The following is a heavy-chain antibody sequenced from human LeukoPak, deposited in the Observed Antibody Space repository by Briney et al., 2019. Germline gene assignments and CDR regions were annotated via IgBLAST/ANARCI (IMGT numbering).Heavy chain of an antibody. V-gene: IGHV4-61*02. CDR3: ARLPIRYFDWLPNGFDP. CDR2: ISSSGST. D-gene: IGHD3-9*01. J-gene: IGHJ5*02. Sequence: PSETLSLTCTVSGDSISSGDYYWSWIRQPAGKGLEWIGRISSSGSTNYNPSLKSRVTISVDTSKNQFSLKLSSVTAADTAVYYCARLPIRYFDWLPNGFDPWGQGTLVTVSS. CDR1: GDSISSGDYY.